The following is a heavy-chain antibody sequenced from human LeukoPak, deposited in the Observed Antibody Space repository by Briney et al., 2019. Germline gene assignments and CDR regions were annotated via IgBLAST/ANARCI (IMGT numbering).Heavy chain of an antibody. Sequence: GGSLRLSCAASGITFSSYAMHWVRQAPGKGLEWVAVISYDGSNKYYADSVKGRFTISRDNSKNTLYLQMNSLRAEDTAVYYCARDHPESSGWSSLPYYYYGMDVWGQGTTVTVSS. D-gene: IGHD6-19*01. V-gene: IGHV3-30-3*01. CDR2: ISYDGSNK. CDR3: ARDHPESSGWSSLPYYYYGMDV. CDR1: GITFSSYA. J-gene: IGHJ6*02.